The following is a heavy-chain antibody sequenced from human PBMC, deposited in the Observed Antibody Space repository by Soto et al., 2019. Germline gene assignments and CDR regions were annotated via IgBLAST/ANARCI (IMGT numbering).Heavy chain of an antibody. V-gene: IGHV4-30-2*01. CDR1: GGSINSGGYS. D-gene: IGHD3-22*01. CDR3: AREYSSGSLPWFDP. CDR2: IYHNGRT. Sequence: SETLSLTCAVSGGSINSGGYSWSWIRQPPGKGLEWIGCIYHNGRTSYNPSLMSRVTISVLKSKNQLSLKLNSVTAADTAVYYGAREYSSGSLPWFDPWGQGTLVTVSS. J-gene: IGHJ5*02.